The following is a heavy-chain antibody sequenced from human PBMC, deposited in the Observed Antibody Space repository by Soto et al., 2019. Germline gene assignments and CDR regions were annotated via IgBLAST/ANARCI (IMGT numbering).Heavy chain of an antibody. CDR2: ITTDKGKT. V-gene: IGHV1-18*01. CDR3: ASNTYYSNAFHI. D-gene: IGHD3-10*01. CDR1: GYTFTSFG. J-gene: IGHJ3*02. Sequence: ASVKVSCKTSGYTFTSFGISWVRQAPGQGLEWMGWITTDKGKTKYSQKFQGRVTFTRDTSASTAYMEMSSLRSEDTAVYYCASNTYYSNAFHIWGQGTMVTVSS.